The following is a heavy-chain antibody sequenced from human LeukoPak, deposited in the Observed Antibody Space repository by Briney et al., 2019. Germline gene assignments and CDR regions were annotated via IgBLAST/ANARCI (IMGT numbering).Heavy chain of an antibody. CDR1: GGSISSYY. V-gene: IGHV4-59*12. J-gene: IGHJ4*02. CDR2: IYYSGST. D-gene: IGHD5-18*01. CDR3: AKSRGYNYGSWDQYFDY. Sequence: SETLSLTCTVSGGSISSYYWSWIRQPPGKGLEWIGYIYYSGSTNYNPSLKSRVTISVDTSKSQFSLKLSSVTAADTAVYYCAKSRGYNYGSWDQYFDYWGQGTLVTVSS.